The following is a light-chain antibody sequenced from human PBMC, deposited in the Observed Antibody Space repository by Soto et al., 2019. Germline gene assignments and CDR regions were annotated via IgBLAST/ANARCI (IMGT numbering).Light chain of an antibody. J-gene: IGKJ1*01. V-gene: IGKV3-20*01. CDR3: QQYGRSPWT. CDR2: GAS. Sequence: EIVLTQSPGTLSLSPGEGATLSCRGSESVASSYLAWYQQIPGQAPRLLIYGASSRATGIPDRFSGSGSGTDFTLTITRLQPEDCAVYDGQQYGRSPWTSGQGTKVDIK. CDR1: ESVASSY.